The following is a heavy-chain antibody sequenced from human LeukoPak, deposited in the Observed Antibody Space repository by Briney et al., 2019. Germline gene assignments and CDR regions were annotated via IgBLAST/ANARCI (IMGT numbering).Heavy chain of an antibody. Sequence: SGRSLRLSCAASGFTFSSYAMHWVRQAPGKGLEWVAVISYDGSNKYYADSVKGRFTISRDNSKNTLYLQMNSLRAEDTAVYYCARDKGFGGCSSTRCYAGWFDPWGQGTLVTVSS. CDR2: ISYDGSNK. J-gene: IGHJ5*02. CDR3: ARDKGFGGCSSTRCYAGWFDP. CDR1: GFTFSSYA. V-gene: IGHV3-30*04. D-gene: IGHD2-2*01.